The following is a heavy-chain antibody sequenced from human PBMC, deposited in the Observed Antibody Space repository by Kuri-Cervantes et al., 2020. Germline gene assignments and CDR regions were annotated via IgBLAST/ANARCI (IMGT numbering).Heavy chain of an antibody. CDR3: ARDSSKWELVADWFDP. CDR1: GFTFSSYW. V-gene: IGHV3-30*03. CDR2: ISYDGSNK. Sequence: GGSLRLSCAASGFTFSSYWMSWVRQAPGKGLEWVAVISYDGSNKYYADSVKGRFTISRDNSKNTLYLQMNSLRAEDTAVYYCARDSSKWELVADWFDPWGQGTLVTVSS. J-gene: IGHJ5*02. D-gene: IGHD1-26*01.